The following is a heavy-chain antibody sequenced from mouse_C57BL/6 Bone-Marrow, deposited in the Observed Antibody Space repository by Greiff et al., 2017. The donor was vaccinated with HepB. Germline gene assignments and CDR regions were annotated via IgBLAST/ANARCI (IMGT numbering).Heavy chain of an antibody. CDR3: ALWVRRPYYFDY. V-gene: IGHV1-53*01. J-gene: IGHJ2*01. CDR2: INPSNGGT. CDR1: GYTFTSYW. Sequence: QVHVKQPGTELVKPGASVKLSCKASGYTFTSYWMHWVKQRPGQGLEWIGNINPSNGGTNYNEKFKSKATLTVDKSSSTAYMQLSSLTSEDSAVYYCALWVRRPYYFDYWGQGTTLTVSS. D-gene: IGHD2-14*01.